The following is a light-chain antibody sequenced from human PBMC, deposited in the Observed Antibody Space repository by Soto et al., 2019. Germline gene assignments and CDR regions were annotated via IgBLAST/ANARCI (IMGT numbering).Light chain of an antibody. CDR1: QDISNR. Sequence: DIQMTQSPSSLSASVGDRITITCQASQDISNRLNWYHQKPGKVPNLLIYDASNLAAGVPSGFSGSGSGTHFTFTISSLQPEDIGTYYCQNCFTVPYTFGQGTKLEIK. J-gene: IGKJ2*01. CDR3: QNCFTVPYT. CDR2: DAS. V-gene: IGKV1-33*01.